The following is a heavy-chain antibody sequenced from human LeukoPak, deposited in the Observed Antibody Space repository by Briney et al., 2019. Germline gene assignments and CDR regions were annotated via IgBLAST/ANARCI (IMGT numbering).Heavy chain of an antibody. V-gene: IGHV5-51*01. J-gene: IGHJ4*02. CDR1: GYSFTSYW. Sequence: GESLKISCKGFGYSFTSYWIGWVCQMPGKGLEWMGIIYPGDSDTRYSPSFQGQVTISADKSISTAYLQWSSLKASDTAMYYCARRVLLWFGELSVDYFDYWGQGTLVTVSS. CDR3: ARRVLLWFGELSVDYFDY. D-gene: IGHD3-10*01. CDR2: IYPGDSDT.